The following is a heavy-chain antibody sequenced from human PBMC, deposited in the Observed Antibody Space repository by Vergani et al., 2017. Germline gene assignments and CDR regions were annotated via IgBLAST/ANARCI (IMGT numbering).Heavy chain of an antibody. J-gene: IGHJ6*02. Sequence: QMQLVQSGPEVKKPGTSVKVSCKASGFTFTSSAMQWVRQARGQRLEWIGWIVVGSGNTNYAQKFQERVTITRDMSTSTAYMELSSLRSEDTAVYYCAAVHLGEIGGYGMDVWGQGTTVTVSS. D-gene: IGHD2-15*01. CDR1: GFTFTSSA. V-gene: IGHV1-58*02. CDR3: AAVHLGEIGGYGMDV. CDR2: IVVGSGNT.